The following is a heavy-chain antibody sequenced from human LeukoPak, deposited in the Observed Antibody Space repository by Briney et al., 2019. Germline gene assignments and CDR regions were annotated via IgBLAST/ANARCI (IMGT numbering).Heavy chain of an antibody. V-gene: IGHV1-3*01. CDR3: ARESTYYDFWSGYSNNWFDP. CDR1: GYTFTGYY. J-gene: IGHJ5*02. CDR2: INAGNGNT. D-gene: IGHD3-3*01. Sequence: GASVKVSCKASGYTFTGYYMHWVRQAPGQRLEWMGWINAGNGNTKYSQKFQGRVTITRDTSASTAYMELSSLRSEDTAVYYCARESTYYDFWSGYSNNWFDPWGQGTLVTVSS.